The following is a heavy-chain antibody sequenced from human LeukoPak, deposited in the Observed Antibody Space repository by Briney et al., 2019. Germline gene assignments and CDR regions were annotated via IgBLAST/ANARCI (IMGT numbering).Heavy chain of an antibody. CDR2: ISGSGGST. CDR3: AKVIQYSSGPGSY. V-gene: IGHV3-23*01. CDR1: GFTFSSYA. J-gene: IGHJ4*02. D-gene: IGHD6-19*01. Sequence: GGSLRLSCAASGFTFSSYAMSWVRQAPGKGLEWVSAISGSGGSTYYADSVKGRFTISRDNSKNTLYLQTNSLRAEDTAVYYCAKVIQYSSGPGSYWGQGTLVTVSS.